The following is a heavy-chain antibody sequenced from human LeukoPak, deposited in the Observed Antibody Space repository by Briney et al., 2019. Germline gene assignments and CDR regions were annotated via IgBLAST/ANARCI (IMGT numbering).Heavy chain of an antibody. Sequence: SETLSLTCAVYGGSFSGYYWSWIRQPPGKGLEWIGEINHSGSTNYNPSLKSRVTISVDTSKNQFSLKLSSVTAADTAVYYCARGAGLTGQWYWFDPLGPGNPGHRLL. D-gene: IGHD6-19*01. V-gene: IGHV4-34*01. CDR1: GGSFSGYY. CDR3: ARGAGLTGQWYWFDP. J-gene: IGHJ5*02. CDR2: INHSGST.